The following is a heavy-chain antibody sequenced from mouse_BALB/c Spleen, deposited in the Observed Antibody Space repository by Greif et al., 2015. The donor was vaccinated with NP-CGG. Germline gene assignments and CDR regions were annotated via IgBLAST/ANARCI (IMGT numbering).Heavy chain of an antibody. CDR3: ARTGYFDF. J-gene: IGHJ1*01. V-gene: IGHV5-6-5*01. CDR1: GFTFSTYG. Sequence: EVNVVESGGGLAKPGGSLKLSCAASGFTFSTYGMSWVRQTPEKRLDWVASISSGGSTYYPDSVKGRFAISGDNARNILYLQMSSLRSEDTAIYYCARTGYFDFWGAGTTVTVSS. CDR2: ISSGGST.